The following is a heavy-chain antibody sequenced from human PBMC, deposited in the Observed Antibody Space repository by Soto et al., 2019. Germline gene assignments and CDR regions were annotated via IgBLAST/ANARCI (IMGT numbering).Heavy chain of an antibody. Sequence: EVQLVQSGGGLVQPGGSLRLSCAASGFTFNSYWMHWVRQVPGKGLVWVSRIDSDGNRITYADSVKGRFTISRDNAKNTLYLQMNSLRAEDTAVYYCVRLRSTTWDGGDAFEIWGQGTMVTVSS. D-gene: IGHD4-17*01. CDR1: GFTFNSYW. V-gene: IGHV3-74*03. J-gene: IGHJ3*02. CDR3: VRLRSTTWDGGDAFEI. CDR2: IDSDGNRI.